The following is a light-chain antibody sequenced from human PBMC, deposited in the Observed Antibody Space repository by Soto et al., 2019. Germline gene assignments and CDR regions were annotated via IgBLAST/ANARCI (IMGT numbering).Light chain of an antibody. CDR3: QQTYSSPYS. CDR1: QSINKY. J-gene: IGKJ2*01. V-gene: IGKV1-39*01. Sequence: IQMTQSPSSLSASVGDRVTITCRAGQSINKYLNWYQQKPGKAPELLIYAASSFQSGVPSRFSGSGSGTDFSLTISCLQPEDFATYYCQQTYSSPYSFGQGTKLEIK. CDR2: AAS.